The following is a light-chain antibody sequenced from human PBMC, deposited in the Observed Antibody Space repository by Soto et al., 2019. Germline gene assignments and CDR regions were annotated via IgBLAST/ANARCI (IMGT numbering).Light chain of an antibody. CDR2: EVS. CDR1: SSDVGGYNY. Sequence: QSALTQPASVSGSPGQSITISCTGTSSDVGGYNYVSWYQQHPGKAPKLMIYEVSTRPSGVSNRFSGSKSGNTASLTISGLQAEDEADYYCSSYTSSSTYWVFGGGTKVTVL. V-gene: IGLV2-14*01. CDR3: SSYTSSSTYWV. J-gene: IGLJ3*02.